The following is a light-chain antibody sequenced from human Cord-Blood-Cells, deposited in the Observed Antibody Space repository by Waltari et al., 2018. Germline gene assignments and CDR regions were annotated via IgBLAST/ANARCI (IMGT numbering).Light chain of an antibody. J-gene: IGLJ1*01. CDR2: EGS. V-gene: IGLV2-23*01. CDR3: CSYAGSSTYV. CDR1: SSDVGRYNL. Sequence: QSALTQPASASGSPGLSITISCTGTSSDVGRYNLVSWYQQHPGKAPKLIIYEGSKRPSGVSNRFSGSKSGNTASLTISGLQAEDEADYYCCSYAGSSTYVFGTGTKVTVL.